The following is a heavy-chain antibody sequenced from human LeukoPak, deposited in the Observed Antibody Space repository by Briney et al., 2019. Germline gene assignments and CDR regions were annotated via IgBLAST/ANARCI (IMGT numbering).Heavy chain of an antibody. CDR3: ARGRRMKAMVRGVITDYYGMDV. CDR2: INHNSGGT. CDR1: GYTVTGYY. J-gene: IGHJ6*04. V-gene: IGHV1-2*04. Sequence: ASVKVSCKASGYTVTGYYMHWVRQAPGQGLEWMGWINHNSGGTNYAQKFQGWVTMTRDTSISTAYMELSRLRSDDTAVYYCARGRRMKAMVRGVITDYYGMDVWGKGTTVTVSS. D-gene: IGHD3-10*01.